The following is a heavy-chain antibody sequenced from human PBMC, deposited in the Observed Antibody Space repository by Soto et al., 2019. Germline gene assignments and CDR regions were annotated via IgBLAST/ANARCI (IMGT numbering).Heavy chain of an antibody. J-gene: IGHJ6*03. CDR2: MNPNSGNT. V-gene: IGHV1-8*01. CDR3: ARILGIGGYYYYMDV. Sequence: ASVKVSCKASGYTFTSYDINWVRQATGQGLEWMGWMNPNSGNTGYAQKFQGRVTMTRNTSISTAYMELSSLRSEDTAVYYRARILGIGGYYYYMDVWGKGTTVTVSS. D-gene: IGHD7-27*01. CDR1: GYTFTSYD.